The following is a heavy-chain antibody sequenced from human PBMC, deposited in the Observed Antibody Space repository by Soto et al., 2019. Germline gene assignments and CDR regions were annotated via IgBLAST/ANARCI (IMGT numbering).Heavy chain of an antibody. V-gene: IGHV4-39*01. CDR2: ISSSGST. CDR3: ARCSYCSGWSDR. D-gene: IGHD2-15*01. J-gene: IGHJ5*02. CDR1: GDSISSSPYY. Sequence: QPQLQESGPGLVKPSETLSLMCTVSGDSISSSPYYWGWIRQPPGKGLEWIATISSSGSTYYNPSLRSRVTISVDSSKNQFSLKVSSVTAADTAVYYCARCSYCSGWSDRWGQGTLVTVSS.